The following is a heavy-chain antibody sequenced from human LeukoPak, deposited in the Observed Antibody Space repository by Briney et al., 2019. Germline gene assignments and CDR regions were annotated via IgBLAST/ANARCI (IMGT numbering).Heavy chain of an antibody. V-gene: IGHV3-23*01. CDR1: GFTFSSYA. J-gene: IGHJ3*02. Sequence: GGSLRLSCATSGFTFSSYAMSWIRQAPGKGLEWVSAISGSGGSTYYADSVKGRFTISRDNSKNTLYLQMNSLRAEDTAVYYCAKDPYSGSYYTAFDIWGQGTMVTVSS. D-gene: IGHD1-26*01. CDR2: ISGSGGST. CDR3: AKDPYSGSYYTAFDI.